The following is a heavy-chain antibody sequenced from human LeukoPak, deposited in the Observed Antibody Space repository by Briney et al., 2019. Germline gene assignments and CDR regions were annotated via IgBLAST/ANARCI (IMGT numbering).Heavy chain of an antibody. J-gene: IGHJ4*02. Sequence: GGSLRLSCAASGFIFSNYAMSWVRQAPGKGLEWVSGISGGAGNPYYADSVKGRFTISRDNSKNTLYLQMSSLRAEDTAVYYCAKRRTTVTTMDYFDYWGQGTLVTVSS. D-gene: IGHD4-17*01. CDR3: AKRRTTVTTMDYFDY. CDR1: GFIFSNYA. V-gene: IGHV3-23*01. CDR2: ISGGAGNP.